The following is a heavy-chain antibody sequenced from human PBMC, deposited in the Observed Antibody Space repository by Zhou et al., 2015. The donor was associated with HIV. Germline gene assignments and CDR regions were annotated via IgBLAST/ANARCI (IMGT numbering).Heavy chain of an antibody. CDR1: GGTFSSYV. CDR3: ARSIMVEISMDV. J-gene: IGHJ6*02. D-gene: IGHD2-21*01. V-gene: IGHV1-69*01. Sequence: QVQLVQSGAEVKKPGSSVKVSCKASGGTFSSYVISWVRQAPGQGLEWMGGIIPIFGTANYAQKFQGRVTITADESTSIVYMELRSLRSDDTAVYYCARSIMVEISMDVWGRGTTVTVSS. CDR2: IIPIFGTA.